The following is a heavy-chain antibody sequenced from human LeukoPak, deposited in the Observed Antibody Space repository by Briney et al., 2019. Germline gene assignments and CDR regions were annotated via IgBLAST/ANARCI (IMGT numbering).Heavy chain of an antibody. Sequence: GGSLRLSCAASGFTFSTSAMNWVRQAPGKGLEWVSSINNVRSHIYYADSVRGRFTISRDNANNVLYLQMNSLRAEDTAVYYCARDTEMWFGELLPLEYWGQGTLVTVSS. CDR2: INNVRSHI. D-gene: IGHD3-10*01. J-gene: IGHJ4*02. CDR3: ARDTEMWFGELLPLEY. CDR1: GFTFSTSA. V-gene: IGHV3-21*06.